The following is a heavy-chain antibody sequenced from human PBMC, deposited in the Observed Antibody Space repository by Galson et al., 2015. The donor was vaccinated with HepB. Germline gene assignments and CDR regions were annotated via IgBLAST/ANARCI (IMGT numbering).Heavy chain of an antibody. D-gene: IGHD7-27*01. CDR2: IIPIFGTA. V-gene: IGHV1-69*06. Sequence: SVKVSCKASGGTFSSYAISWVRQAPGQGLEWMGGIIPIFGTANYAQKFQGRVTITADKSTSTAYMELSSLRSEDTAVYYCALPILPGPHGYYYYGMDVWGQGTTVTVSS. CDR3: ALPILPGPHGYYYYGMDV. J-gene: IGHJ6*02. CDR1: GGTFSSYA.